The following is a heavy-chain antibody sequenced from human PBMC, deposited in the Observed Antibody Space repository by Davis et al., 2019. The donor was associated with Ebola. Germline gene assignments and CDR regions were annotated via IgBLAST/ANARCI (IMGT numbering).Heavy chain of an antibody. Sequence: GESLKISCAASGFTFSSYAMHWVRQAPGKGLEWVAVISYDGSNKYYADSVKGRFTISRDNSKNTLSLQMNSLRAEDTAVYYCAKATLSYDFWSGYPPYYFDYWGQGTLVTVSS. V-gene: IGHV3-30*04. CDR1: GFTFSSYA. D-gene: IGHD3-3*01. CDR3: AKATLSYDFWSGYPPYYFDY. J-gene: IGHJ4*02. CDR2: ISYDGSNK.